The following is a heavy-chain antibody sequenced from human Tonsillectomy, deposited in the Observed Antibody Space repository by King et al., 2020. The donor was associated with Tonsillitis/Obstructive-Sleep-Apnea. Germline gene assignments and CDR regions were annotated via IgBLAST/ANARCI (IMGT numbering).Heavy chain of an antibody. CDR3: ARGGSDATPQEFDC. Sequence: VQLQQWGAGLLKPSETLSLTCAVYGGSFSGYYWSWIRQPPGKGLEWIGEINHSGSTNYNPSLKSRVTISVDTSKNQFSLRLSPVTAADTAVYYCARGGSDATPQEFDCWGQGTLVTVSS. J-gene: IGHJ4*02. CDR1: GGSFSGYY. V-gene: IGHV4-34*01. D-gene: IGHD2-15*01. CDR2: INHSGST.